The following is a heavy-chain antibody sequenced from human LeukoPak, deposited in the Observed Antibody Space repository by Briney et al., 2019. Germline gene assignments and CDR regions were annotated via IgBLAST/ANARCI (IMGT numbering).Heavy chain of an antibody. CDR3: ARMPPEGQQWLVTFDY. CDR2: ISAYNGNT. CDR1: GYTFTTYA. J-gene: IGHJ4*02. V-gene: IGHV1-18*01. D-gene: IGHD6-19*01. Sequence: ASVKVSCKTSGYTFTTYAISWVRQAPGQGLEWMGWISAYNGNTNYAQKLQGRVTMTTDTSTSTAYMELRSLRSDDTAVYYCARMPPEGQQWLVTFDYWGQGTLVTVSS.